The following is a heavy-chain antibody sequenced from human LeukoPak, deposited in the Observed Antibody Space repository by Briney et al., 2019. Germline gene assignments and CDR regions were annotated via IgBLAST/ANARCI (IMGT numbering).Heavy chain of an antibody. CDR3: ASSAGSCYSGWCSDH. D-gene: IGHD2-15*01. V-gene: IGHV3-30*01. CDR2: ITYDGAFDGGKT. CDR1: GFTFSSYA. Sequence: PGGSLRLSCSASGFTFSSYAMHWVRQAPGKGLEWITLITYDGAFDGGKTYYADSVEGRFTVSRDKSKNTLFLQMNSLRPEDTAVYRCASSAGSCYSGWCSDHWGQGALVTVPS. J-gene: IGHJ4*02.